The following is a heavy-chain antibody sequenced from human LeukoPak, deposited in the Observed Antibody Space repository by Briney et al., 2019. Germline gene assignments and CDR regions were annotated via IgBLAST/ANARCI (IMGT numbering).Heavy chain of an antibody. V-gene: IGHV4-39*07. CDR1: GGSISSSSYY. D-gene: IGHD3-22*01. Sequence: SETRSLTCTVSGGSISSSSYYWGWIRQPPGKGLEWIGSIYYSGSTYYNPSLKSRVTISVDTSKNQFSLKLSSVTAADTAVYYCARVGDSSGYYHGHYFDYWGKGTLVNVSS. J-gene: IGHJ4*02. CDR3: ARVGDSSGYYHGHYFDY. CDR2: IYYSGST.